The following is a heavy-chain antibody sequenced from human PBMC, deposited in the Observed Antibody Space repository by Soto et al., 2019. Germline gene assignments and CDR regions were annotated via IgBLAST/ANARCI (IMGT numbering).Heavy chain of an antibody. J-gene: IGHJ6*02. CDR1: GFTFSSYA. CDR2: ISYDGSNK. D-gene: IGHD3-22*01. V-gene: IGHV3-30-3*01. CDR3: ARDYQGTMIVVVITRPWGYGMDV. Sequence: QVQLVESGGGVVQPGRSLRLSCAASGFTFSSYAMHWVRQAPGKGLEWVAVISYDGSNKYYADSVKGRFTISRDNSKNTLYLQTNSLRAEDTAVYYCARDYQGTMIVVVITRPWGYGMDVWGQGTTVTVSS.